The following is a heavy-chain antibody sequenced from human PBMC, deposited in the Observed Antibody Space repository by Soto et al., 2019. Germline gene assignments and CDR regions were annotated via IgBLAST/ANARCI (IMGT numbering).Heavy chain of an antibody. CDR1: GYTFTSYY. V-gene: IGHV1-46*01. J-gene: IGHJ4*02. CDR2: INPSGGST. CDR3: AKSATVPAAIAY. Sequence: ASVKVSCKASGYTFTSYYMHWVRQAPGQGLEWMGIINPSGGSTSYAQKFQGRVTITRDTSASTAYMELSSLRSEDTAVYFCAKSATVPAAIAYWGQGTRVSVSS. D-gene: IGHD2-2*02.